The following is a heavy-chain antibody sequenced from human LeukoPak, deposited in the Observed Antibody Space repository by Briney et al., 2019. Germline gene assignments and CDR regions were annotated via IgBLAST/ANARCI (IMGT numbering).Heavy chain of an antibody. CDR1: GYIFSKYF. V-gene: IGHV1-46*01. Sequence: GASVKVSCKTSGYIFSKYFMQWVRQAPGQGLEWMGIIHPSSGNTNYAQKFQGGVTMTRDTSTNTVYLELSGLRSEDTAVYYCARDSDCSGGSCYVRAFDPWGQGTLVTVSS. J-gene: IGHJ5*02. CDR2: IHPSSGNT. CDR3: ARDSDCSGGSCYVRAFDP. D-gene: IGHD2-15*01.